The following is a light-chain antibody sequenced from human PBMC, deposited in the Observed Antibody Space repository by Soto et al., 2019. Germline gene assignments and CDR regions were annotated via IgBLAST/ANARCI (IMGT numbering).Light chain of an antibody. CDR1: QSISRY. Sequence: DIQMTQSPSSLSASVGDRVTITCRASQSISRYLNWYQQKPGEAPKLLIFGVSSLQSGVPSRFSGSGSGTDFILTISSLQREDFATYYCQQNYNTLPTFGQGTRLEIK. CDR2: GVS. V-gene: IGKV1-39*01. CDR3: QQNYNTLPT. J-gene: IGKJ5*01.